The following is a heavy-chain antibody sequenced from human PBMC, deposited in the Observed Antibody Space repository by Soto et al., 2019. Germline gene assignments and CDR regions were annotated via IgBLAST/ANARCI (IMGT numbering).Heavy chain of an antibody. CDR1: GGSISGGGYY. D-gene: IGHD3-22*01. V-gene: IGHV4-31*03. CDR3: ARSPDSRGDYPRWYYYGMDV. CDR2: ISYSGST. Sequence: SETLSLTCTVSGGSISGGGYYWSWIRQHPGKGLEWIGYISYSGSTYYNPSLESRITISVDTSKNQFSLKLSSVTAADTAVYYCARSPDSRGDYPRWYYYGMDVWGQGTTVNVSS. J-gene: IGHJ6*02.